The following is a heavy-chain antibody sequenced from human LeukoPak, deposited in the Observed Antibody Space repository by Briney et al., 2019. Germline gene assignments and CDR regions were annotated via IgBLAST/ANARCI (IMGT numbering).Heavy chain of an antibody. CDR3: AKDMGSSWFDAFDI. Sequence: GGSLRLSCAASGLTFSSASRGWVRLPPGRGLEWVSAISGSGGSTYYADSVKGRFTISRDNSKNTLYLQMNSLRAEDTAVYYCAKDMGSSWFDAFDIWGQGTMVTVSS. CDR2: ISGSGGST. CDR1: GLTFSSAS. V-gene: IGHV3-23*01. D-gene: IGHD6-13*01. J-gene: IGHJ3*02.